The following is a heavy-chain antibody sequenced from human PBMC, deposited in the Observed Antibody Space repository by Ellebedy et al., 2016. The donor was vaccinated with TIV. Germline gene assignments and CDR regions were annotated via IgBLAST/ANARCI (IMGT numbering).Heavy chain of an antibody. Sequence: GGSLRLSCGSSGFSFRSYWMTWVRQAPGKGLEWVANINQDGSDKYYEDSVKGRFTIARDNAKNSLFLQMSSLRVEDTAIYYCATDGSYGDYLSPAHAFEMWGQGTMVIVSS. J-gene: IGHJ3*02. CDR1: GFSFRSYW. V-gene: IGHV3-7*03. D-gene: IGHD4-17*01. CDR2: INQDGSDK. CDR3: ATDGSYGDYLSPAHAFEM.